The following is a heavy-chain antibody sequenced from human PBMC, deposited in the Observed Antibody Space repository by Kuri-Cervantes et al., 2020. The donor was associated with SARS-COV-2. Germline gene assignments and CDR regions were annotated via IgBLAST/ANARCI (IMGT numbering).Heavy chain of an antibody. Sequence: ASVKVSCKASGYTFTGYYIHWVRQAPGQGLEWMGWINPNSGATDYAQNFQGRITMTRATSISTAFMEFSSLRSDDTAVYYCARVPITVTHGGGMDVWGQGTTVTVS. J-gene: IGHJ6*02. D-gene: IGHD3-10*01. V-gene: IGHV1-2*02. CDR3: ARVPITVTHGGGMDV. CDR2: INPNSGAT. CDR1: GYTFTGYY.